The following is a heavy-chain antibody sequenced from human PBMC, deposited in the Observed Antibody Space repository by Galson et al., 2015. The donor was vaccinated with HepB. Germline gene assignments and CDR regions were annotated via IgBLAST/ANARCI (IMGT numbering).Heavy chain of an antibody. D-gene: IGHD3-16*01. CDR3: ARDSQGAFDY. CDR2: IYDSGST. CDR1: GGSISSRGFY. V-gene: IGHV4-39*07. Sequence: ETLSLTCTVSGGSISSRGFYWGWIRQPPGQGLEWIGSIYDSGSTYYNPSLESRVTISLDTSKNQVSLKLSSVTAADTAVYYCARDSQGAFDYWGQGTLVTVSS. J-gene: IGHJ4*02.